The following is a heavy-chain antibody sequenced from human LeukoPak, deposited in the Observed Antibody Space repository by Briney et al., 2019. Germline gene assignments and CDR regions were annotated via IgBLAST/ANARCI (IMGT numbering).Heavy chain of an antibody. Sequence: GGSLRLSCAASGFTFFNYAMSWVRQSPGKGLEWVSIISGSGGNTNYADSVKGRFTISRDNSKNTLHLQMNSLRVEDTAVYYCAKLERMAAAAHFDYWGQETLVTVSS. CDR2: ISGSGGNT. CDR1: GFTFFNYA. J-gene: IGHJ4*02. D-gene: IGHD6-13*01. CDR3: AKLERMAAAAHFDY. V-gene: IGHV3-23*01.